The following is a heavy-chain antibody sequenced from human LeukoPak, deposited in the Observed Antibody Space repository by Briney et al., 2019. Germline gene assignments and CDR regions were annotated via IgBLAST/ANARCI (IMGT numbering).Heavy chain of an antibody. V-gene: IGHV4-30-2*01. CDR3: ARRGVVVPAAMAFDY. CDR1: GGSISSGGYS. D-gene: IGHD2-2*01. J-gene: IGHJ4*02. CDR2: IYHSGST. Sequence: SETLSLTCAVSGGSISSGGYSWSWIRQPPGKGLEWIGYIYHSGSTYYNPSLKSRVTISVDRSKNQFSLKLSSVTAADTAVYYCARRGVVVPAAMAFDYWGQGTLVTVSS.